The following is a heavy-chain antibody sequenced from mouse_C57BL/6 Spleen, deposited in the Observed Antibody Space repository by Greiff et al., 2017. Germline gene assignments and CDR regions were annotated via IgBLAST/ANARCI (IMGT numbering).Heavy chain of an antibody. J-gene: IGHJ4*01. V-gene: IGHV1-80*01. CDR2: IYPGDGDT. Sequence: VQLQQSGAELVKPGASVKISCKASGYAFSSYWMNWVKQRPGKGLAWIGQIYPGDGDTNYNGKFKGKATLTADKSYSTTYMQLSSLTSEYSAVYFCAPYYYGSSLYAMDYWGQGTSVTVSA. CDR3: APYYYGSSLYAMDY. CDR1: GYAFSSYW. D-gene: IGHD1-1*01.